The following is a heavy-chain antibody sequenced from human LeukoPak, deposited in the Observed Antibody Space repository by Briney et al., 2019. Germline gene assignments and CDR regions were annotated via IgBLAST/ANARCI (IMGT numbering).Heavy chain of an antibody. D-gene: IGHD1-26*01. V-gene: IGHV1-18*01. CDR1: GYTFTSCG. Sequence: ASVKVSCKASGYTFTSCGISWVRQAPGQGLEWMGWISAYNGNTNYAQKLQGRVTMTTDTSTSTAYMELRSLRSDDTAVYYCARGLLVGATAALYYYYYGMDVWGQGTTVTVSS. CDR2: ISAYNGNT. J-gene: IGHJ6*02. CDR3: ARGLLVGATAALYYYYYGMDV.